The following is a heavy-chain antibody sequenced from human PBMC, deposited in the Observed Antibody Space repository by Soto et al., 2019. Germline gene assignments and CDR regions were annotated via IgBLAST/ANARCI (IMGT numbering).Heavy chain of an antibody. CDR3: ASQSIAGYYDFWSGHYASYYGMDV. J-gene: IGHJ6*02. D-gene: IGHD3-3*01. CDR2: INPSGGST. CDR1: GYTFTSYY. V-gene: IGHV1-46*01. Sequence: ASVKVSCKASGYTFTSYYMHWVRQAPGQGLEWMGIINPSGGSTSYAQKFQGRVTMTRDTSTSTVYMELSSLRSEDTAVYYCASQSIAGYYDFWSGHYASYYGMDVRGQGTTVTLSS.